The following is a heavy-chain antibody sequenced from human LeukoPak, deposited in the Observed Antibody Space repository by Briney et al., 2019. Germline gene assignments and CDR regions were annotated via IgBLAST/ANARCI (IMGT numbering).Heavy chain of an antibody. V-gene: IGHV3-11*04. Sequence: GGSLRLSCAASGFTFSDYYMGWIRQAPGKGLEWVSYIDMSATTIYYADSVKGRFTISRDNAKNSLYLQMNSLRAEDTAVYYCARDARITIFGVVKTYYMDVWGKGTTVTVSS. D-gene: IGHD3-3*01. CDR2: IDMSATTI. J-gene: IGHJ6*03. CDR3: ARDARITIFGVVKTYYMDV. CDR1: GFTFSDYY.